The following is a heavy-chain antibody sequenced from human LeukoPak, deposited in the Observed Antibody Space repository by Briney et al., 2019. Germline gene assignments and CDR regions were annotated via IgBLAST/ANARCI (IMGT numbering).Heavy chain of an antibody. V-gene: IGHV3-30-3*01. Sequence: PGGSLRLSCAAYGITVSNNYMNWVRQAPGKGLEWVAVISYDGTNEYYADSVEGRFTISRDNSKNTLYLQMDSLRVEDTAVYYCARNRGATGFYWVDYWGQGTLVSVSS. CDR2: ISYDGTNE. J-gene: IGHJ4*02. CDR3: ARNRGATGFYWVDY. CDR1: GITVSNNY. D-gene: IGHD3-22*01.